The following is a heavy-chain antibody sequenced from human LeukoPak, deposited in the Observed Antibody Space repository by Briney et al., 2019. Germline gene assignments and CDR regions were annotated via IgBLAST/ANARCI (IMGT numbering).Heavy chain of an antibody. V-gene: IGHV3-74*01. J-gene: IGHJ4*02. CDR3: ARDRNTGSSYENLFEY. CDR1: GFTFSSYW. CDR2: IKSDGSST. D-gene: IGHD1-26*01. Sequence: GGSLRLSCAASGFTFSSYWMHWVRQAPGKGLVWVSRIKSDGSSTSYADSVKGRFTISRDNAKNTLYLQMNSLRAEDTSVYYCARDRNTGSSYENLFEYWGQGSLVTVSS.